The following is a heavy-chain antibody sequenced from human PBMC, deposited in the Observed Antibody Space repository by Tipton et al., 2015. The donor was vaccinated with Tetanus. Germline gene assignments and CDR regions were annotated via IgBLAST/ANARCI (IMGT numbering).Heavy chain of an antibody. CDR1: GFTFNSYS. Sequence: SLRLSCAASGFTFNSYSMNWVRQAPGKGLEWVAYIRSSSITIYYADSVKGRFIISRDNAKNSLYLHMKSLSAEDTAVYYCASGGTLDYWGQGAMVSVSS. V-gene: IGHV3-48*01. CDR3: ASGGTLDY. D-gene: IGHD3-16*01. J-gene: IGHJ4*02. CDR2: IRSSSITI.